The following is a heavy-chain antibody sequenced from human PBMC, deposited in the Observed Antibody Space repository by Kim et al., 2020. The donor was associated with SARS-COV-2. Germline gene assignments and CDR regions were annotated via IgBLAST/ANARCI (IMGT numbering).Heavy chain of an antibody. V-gene: IGHV4-59*08. CDR3: ARHGYDSSGYCDY. J-gene: IGHJ4*02. Sequence: SETLSLTCTVSGGSISSYYWSWIRQPPGKGLEWIGYIYYSGSTNYNSSLKSRVTISVDTSKNQFSLKLSSVTAADTAVYYCARHGYDSSGYCDYWGQGTL. CDR2: IYYSGST. CDR1: GGSISSYY. D-gene: IGHD3-22*01.